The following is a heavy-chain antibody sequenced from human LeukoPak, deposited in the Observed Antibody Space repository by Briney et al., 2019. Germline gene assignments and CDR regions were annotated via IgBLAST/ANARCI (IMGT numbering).Heavy chain of an antibody. Sequence: GASVKISCKASGYTFRGNYIHWLRQAPGQGHEWMGWIDANNGDTQSAQKFQGRVTMSRDTSISTAYMDLSSLSPDDAAVYYCARDPSSVTLYFFDYWGQGTLVTVSS. D-gene: IGHD4-11*01. CDR3: ARDPSSVTLYFFDY. CDR2: IDANNGDT. V-gene: IGHV1-2*02. CDR1: GYTFRGNY. J-gene: IGHJ4*02.